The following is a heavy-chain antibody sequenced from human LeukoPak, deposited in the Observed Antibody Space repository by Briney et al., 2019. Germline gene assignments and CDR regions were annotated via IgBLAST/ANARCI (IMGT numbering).Heavy chain of an antibody. CDR2: ISYDGSNK. J-gene: IGHJ4*02. V-gene: IGHV3-30*04. CDR3: ARDMRFDWTPYYFDY. CDR1: GFTFSSYA. Sequence: PEGSLRLSCAASGFTFSSYAMHWVRQAPGKGLEWVAVISYDGSNKYYADSVKGRFTISRDNSKNTLYLQMNSLRAEDTAVYYCARDMRFDWTPYYFDYWGQGTLVTVSS. D-gene: IGHD3-9*01.